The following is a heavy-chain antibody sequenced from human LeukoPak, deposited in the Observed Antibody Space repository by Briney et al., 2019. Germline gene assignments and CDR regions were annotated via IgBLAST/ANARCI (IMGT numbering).Heavy chain of an antibody. CDR1: GYSFTNHA. J-gene: IGHJ4*02. V-gene: IGHV1-69*13. CDR3: AREPPNTEGYFDY. D-gene: IGHD1/OR15-1a*01. Sequence: GASVKVSCKASGYSFTNHAIHWVRQAPGQGLEWMGGIIPIFGTANYAQKFQGRVTITADESTSTAYMELSSLRSEDTAVCYCAREPPNTEGYFDYWGQGTLVTVSS. CDR2: IIPIFGTA.